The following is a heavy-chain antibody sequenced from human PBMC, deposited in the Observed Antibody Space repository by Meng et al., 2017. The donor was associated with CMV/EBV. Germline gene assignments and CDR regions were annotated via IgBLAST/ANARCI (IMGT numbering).Heavy chain of an antibody. Sequence: GGSLRLSCAASGFTFRNYAMHWVRQAPGKGLQYVSAISSNGSNTYYADSVKGRFTISRDNSKNTLYLQMGSLRAEDMAVYYCARDRSGDGAHFDYWGQGTLVTVSS. D-gene: IGHD3-3*01. J-gene: IGHJ4*02. CDR2: ISSNGSNT. CDR3: ARDRSGDGAHFDY. V-gene: IGHV3-64*02. CDR1: GFTFRNYA.